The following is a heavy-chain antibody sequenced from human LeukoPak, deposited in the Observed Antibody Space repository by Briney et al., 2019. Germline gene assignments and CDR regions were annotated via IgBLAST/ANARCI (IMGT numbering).Heavy chain of an antibody. J-gene: IGHJ3*02. CDR2: IYHSGST. D-gene: IGHD3-10*01. CDR1: GGSISGSYW. V-gene: IGHV4-4*02. Sequence: SETLSLTCGVSGGSISGSYWWGWVGHPPGKGLEWIREIYHSGSTNYNPSLKSRVTISVDKSKNQFSLNLSSVTAADTAVYYCAKSNGYGLVDIWGQGTMVTVSS. CDR3: AKSNGYGLVDI.